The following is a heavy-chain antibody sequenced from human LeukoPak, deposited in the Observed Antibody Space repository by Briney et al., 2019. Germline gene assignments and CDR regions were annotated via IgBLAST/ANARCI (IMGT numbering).Heavy chain of an antibody. D-gene: IGHD2/OR15-2a*01. V-gene: IGHV4-59*01. J-gene: IGHJ4*02. CDR2: IYYSGST. Sequence: PSETLSLICTVSGGSISSYYWSWIRQPPGKGLEWIGYIYYSGSTNYNPSLKSRVTISVDTSKNQFSLKLSSVTAADTAVYYCARESSRMALLFDYWGQGTLVTVSS. CDR1: GGSISSYY. CDR3: ARESSRMALLFDY.